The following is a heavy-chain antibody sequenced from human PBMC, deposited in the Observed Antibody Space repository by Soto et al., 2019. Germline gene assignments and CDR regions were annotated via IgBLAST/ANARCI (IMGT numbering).Heavy chain of an antibody. CDR1: GGTFSSYG. D-gene: IGHD3-3*02. J-gene: IGHJ6*01. Sequence: GASVKVSCKASGGTFSSYGISWVRQAPGQGLEWMGGIIPIFGTANYAQKFQGRVTITADESTSTAYMELSSLGSEDTAVYYCARDKDRQQLGGNYYYILDVWGQGTTVTVSS. CDR2: IIPIFGTA. CDR3: ARDKDRQQLGGNYYYILDV. V-gene: IGHV1-69*13.